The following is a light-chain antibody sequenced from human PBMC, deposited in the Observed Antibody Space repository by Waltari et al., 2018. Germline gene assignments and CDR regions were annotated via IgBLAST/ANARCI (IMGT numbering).Light chain of an antibody. V-gene: IGLV2-14*03. CDR1: SSDVGGYNY. CDR3: GSFISSTAGI. CDR2: DAI. J-gene: IGLJ2*01. Sequence: QSALTQPASVSGSPGQSITISCTGTSSDVGGYNYVSWYQQYPGKAPKVIIYDAINRPSGVSNRFSGSKSGNSASLTISGLQAEDEADYYCGSFISSTAGIFGGGTRLTVL.